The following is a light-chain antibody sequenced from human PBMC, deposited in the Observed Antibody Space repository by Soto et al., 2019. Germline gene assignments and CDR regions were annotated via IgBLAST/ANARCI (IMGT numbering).Light chain of an antibody. CDR3: QQGYSRPRT. CDR2: TTS. Sequence: DIQMTQSPSSLSAYVGDRVTITCRASQSIRSSLNWYQQKPGKAPNLLIYTTSNLESGVPSRFSGSRSGTDFTLTISRLQPEDFATYFCQQGYSRPRTFGQGTKV. J-gene: IGKJ1*01. CDR1: QSIRSS. V-gene: IGKV1-39*01.